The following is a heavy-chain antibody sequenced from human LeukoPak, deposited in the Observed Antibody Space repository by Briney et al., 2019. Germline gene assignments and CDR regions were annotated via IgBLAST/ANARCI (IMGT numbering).Heavy chain of an antibody. CDR3: ARQGGGSYEDAFDI. J-gene: IGHJ3*02. Sequence: SETLSLTCTVSGGSISSYYWSWIRQPPGKGLEWIGYIYYSGSTNYNPSLKSRVTISVDTSKNQFSLKLSSATAADTAVYYCARQGGGSYEDAFDIWGQGTMVTVSS. CDR2: IYYSGST. D-gene: IGHD1-26*01. CDR1: GGSISSYY. V-gene: IGHV4-59*08.